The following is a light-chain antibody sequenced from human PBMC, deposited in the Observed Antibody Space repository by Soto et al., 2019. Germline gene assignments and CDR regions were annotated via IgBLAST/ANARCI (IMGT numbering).Light chain of an antibody. CDR2: DAS. CDR1: QSITSS. Sequence: EIEMTQSPSTLSASPGDRATLSCRASQSITSSLAWYQQNPGQAPNLLISDASTRATGIAARFSGSGSGTEFTLTIISLLPEDVAVNYCRQYNNWPMWTFGQGTKVDIK. V-gene: IGKV3-15*01. CDR3: RQYNNWPMWT. J-gene: IGKJ1*01.